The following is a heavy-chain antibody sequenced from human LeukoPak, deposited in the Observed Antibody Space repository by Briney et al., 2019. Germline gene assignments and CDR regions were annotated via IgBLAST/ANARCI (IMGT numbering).Heavy chain of an antibody. CDR3: ARSGGIIDY. D-gene: IGHD3-10*01. CDR1: GFTFSSYE. J-gene: IGHJ4*02. CDR2: ISSSGSTI. V-gene: IGHV3-48*03. Sequence: GGSLRLSCAASGFTFSSYEMNWVRQAPGKGLEWVSYISSSGSTIYYADSVKGRFTISRDNAKNPLSLQMNSLRAEDTARYYCARSGGIIDYWGQGTLVTVSS.